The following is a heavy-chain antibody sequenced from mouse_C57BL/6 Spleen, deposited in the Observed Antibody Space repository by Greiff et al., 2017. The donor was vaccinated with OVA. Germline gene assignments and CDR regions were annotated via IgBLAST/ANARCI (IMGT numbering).Heavy chain of an antibody. D-gene: IGHD6-1*01. V-gene: IGHV1-82*01. CDR2: IYPGDGDT. J-gene: IGHJ4*01. CDR1: GYAFSSSW. Sequence: QVQLKESGPELVKPGASVKISCKASGYAFSSSWMNWVKQRPGKGLEWIGRIYPGDGDTNYNGKFKGKATLTADKSSSTAYMQLSSLTSEDSAVYFCARGRDAMDDWGQGTSVTVSS. CDR3: ARGRDAMDD.